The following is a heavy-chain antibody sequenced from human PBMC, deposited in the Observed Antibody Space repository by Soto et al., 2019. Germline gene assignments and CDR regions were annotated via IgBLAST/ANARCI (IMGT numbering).Heavy chain of an antibody. CDR3: ARGNFYYGLDV. CDR1: GGSISSSSYY. CDR2: IYYSGRT. V-gene: IGHV4-39*07. Sequence: PSETLSLTCTVSGGSISSSSYYWGWIRQPPGKGLEWIGSIYYSGRTYYNPSLKSRVTISEDMSKSQFSLKLSSVTAADTAVYYCARGNFYYGLDVWGQGTTVPVSS. J-gene: IGHJ6*02.